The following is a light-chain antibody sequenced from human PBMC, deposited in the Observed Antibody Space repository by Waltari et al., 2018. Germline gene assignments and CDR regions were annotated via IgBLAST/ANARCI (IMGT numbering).Light chain of an antibody. V-gene: IGKV4-1*01. CDR3: QQCYTFPYT. J-gene: IGKJ2*01. Sequence: EIVITRSPDSLGVRLGERATTKCRCTLSVLSSSNNSNYLGWYQQKPGQPPKLLISWASTREFGIPDRFSGSGSGTDFTLTISSLQPEDLALYYCQQCYTFPYTFGQGTKLELK. CDR2: WAS. CDR1: LSVLSSSNNSNY.